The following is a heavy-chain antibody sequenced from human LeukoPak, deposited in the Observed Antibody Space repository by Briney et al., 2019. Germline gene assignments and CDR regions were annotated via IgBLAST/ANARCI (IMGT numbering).Heavy chain of an antibody. CDR1: GFTFSSYS. CDR3: ANYGWVIQTTDAFDI. J-gene: IGHJ3*02. CDR2: ISSSSSYI. D-gene: IGHD4-17*01. Sequence: GGSLRLSCAASGFTFSSYSMNWVRQAPGKGLEWVSSISSSSSYIYYADSVKGRFTISRDNAKNSLYLQMNSLRAEDTAVYYRANYGWVIQTTDAFDIWGQGTMVAVSS. V-gene: IGHV3-21*01.